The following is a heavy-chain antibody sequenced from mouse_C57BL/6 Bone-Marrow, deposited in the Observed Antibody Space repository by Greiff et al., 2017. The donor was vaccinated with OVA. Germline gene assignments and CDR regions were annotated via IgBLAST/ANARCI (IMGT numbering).Heavy chain of an antibody. CDR2: IWSGGST. V-gene: IGHV2-2*01. CDR1: GFSLTSYG. CDR3: ARGNYYYGSSYKLTGTDFDY. Sequence: VKLMESGPGLVQPSQSLSITCTVSGFSLTSYGVHWVRQSPGKGLEWLGVIWSGGSTDYNAAFISRLSISKDNSKSQVFFKMNSLQADDTAIYYCARGNYYYGSSYKLTGTDFDYWGQGTTLTVSS. D-gene: IGHD1-1*01. J-gene: IGHJ2*01.